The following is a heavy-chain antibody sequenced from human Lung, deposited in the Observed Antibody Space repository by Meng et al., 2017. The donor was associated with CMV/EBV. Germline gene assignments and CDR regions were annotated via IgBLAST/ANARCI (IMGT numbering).Heavy chain of an antibody. CDR1: GFTFSSYA. V-gene: IGHV3-23*03. CDR2: IYSGGSST. Sequence: GGSLRLSCAASGFTFSSYAMSWVRQAPGKGLEWVSVIYSGGSSTYYADSVKGRFTISRDNSKNTLYLQMNSLRAEDTAVYYCAKPIQGTYGMVVWGQGTTVTVSS. J-gene: IGHJ6*02. CDR3: AKPIQGTYGMVV. D-gene: IGHD2-2*02.